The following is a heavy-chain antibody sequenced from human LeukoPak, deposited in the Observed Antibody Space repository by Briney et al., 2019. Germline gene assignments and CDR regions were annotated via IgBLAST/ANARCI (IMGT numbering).Heavy chain of an antibody. CDR1: GFTFSSYA. CDR2: ISGSGGSGSGGST. CDR3: AKGGSSWYGGQYYYYYYMDV. Sequence: GRSLRLSCAASGFTFSSYAMSWVRQAPGKGLEWVSVISGSGGSGSGGSTYYADSVKGRFTISRDNSKNTLYLQMNSLRAEDTAVYYCAKGGSSWYGGQYYYYYYMDVWGKGTTVTVSS. D-gene: IGHD6-13*01. V-gene: IGHV3-23*01. J-gene: IGHJ6*03.